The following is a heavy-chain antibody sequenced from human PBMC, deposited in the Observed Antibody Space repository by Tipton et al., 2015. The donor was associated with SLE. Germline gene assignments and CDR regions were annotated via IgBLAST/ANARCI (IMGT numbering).Heavy chain of an antibody. CDR1: GGSISSYY. CDR2: MYTSGNT. D-gene: IGHD2-15*01. Sequence: TLSLTCTVSGGSISSYYWGWIRQPAGKGLEWIGRMYTSGNTNYNPSLKSRVTMSVDTSKNQFSLKLSSVTAADTAVYYCAITMAVAAAGYFDLWGRGTLVTVSS. J-gene: IGHJ2*01. CDR3: AITMAVAAAGYFDL. V-gene: IGHV4-4*07.